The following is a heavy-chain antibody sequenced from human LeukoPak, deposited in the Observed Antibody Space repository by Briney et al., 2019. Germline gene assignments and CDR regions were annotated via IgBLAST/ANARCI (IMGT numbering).Heavy chain of an antibody. V-gene: IGHV4-34*01. D-gene: IGHD4-11*01. J-gene: IGHJ5*02. CDR3: ARGHTVTPPWDWFDP. Sequence: SETLSLTCGVYGGSLSDYYWSWIRQPPGKGLEWIGEINHSGSTNYNPSLKSRVTISVDTSKNQFSLKVNSVTAADTAVYYCARGHTVTPPWDWFDPWGQGTLVTVSS. CDR2: INHSGST. CDR1: GGSLSDYY.